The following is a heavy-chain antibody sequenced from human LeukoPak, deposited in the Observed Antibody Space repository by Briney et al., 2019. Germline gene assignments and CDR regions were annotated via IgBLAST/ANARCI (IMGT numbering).Heavy chain of an antibody. CDR2: VYFTGST. CDR1: GGSLSSRSHY. Sequence: PSETLSLTCTVSGGSLSSRSHYWSCIRQFPGKGLQWIASVYFTGSTYYNPSLTSRATVSVDTSKNQFSLKLSSVTAADTAVYYCARAESGPTAFFDYWGQGTLVTVSS. V-gene: IGHV4-39*01. D-gene: IGHD3-3*01. J-gene: IGHJ4*02. CDR3: ARAESGPTAFFDY.